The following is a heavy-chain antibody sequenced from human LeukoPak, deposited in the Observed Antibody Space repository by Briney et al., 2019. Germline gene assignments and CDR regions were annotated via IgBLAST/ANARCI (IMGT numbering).Heavy chain of an antibody. CDR2: IIPIFGTA. J-gene: IGHJ5*02. Sequence: GASVKVSCKASGGTFSSYAISWVRQAPGQGLEWMGGIIPIFGTANYAQKFQGRVTITTDESTSTAYMELSSLRSEDTAVYYCARFSVPKYCSGGSCYSAWFDPWGQGTLVTVSS. D-gene: IGHD2-15*01. CDR3: ARFSVPKYCSGGSCYSAWFDP. V-gene: IGHV1-69*05. CDR1: GGTFSSYA.